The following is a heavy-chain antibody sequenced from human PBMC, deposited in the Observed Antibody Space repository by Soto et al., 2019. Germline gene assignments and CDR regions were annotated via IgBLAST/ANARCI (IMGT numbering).Heavy chain of an antibody. D-gene: IGHD3-3*01. V-gene: IGHV1-2*02. J-gene: IGHJ4*02. CDR1: GYTFTYYH. Sequence: GASVKVSCKASGYTFTYYHIHWVRQAPGQGLEWMGWINPNSGGTNYAQKFQGRVTMTRDTSISTAYMELSRLRSDDTAVYYCARSLGNYDFLSGYLDYWGQGTLVTVSS. CDR2: INPNSGGT. CDR3: ARSLGNYDFLSGYLDY.